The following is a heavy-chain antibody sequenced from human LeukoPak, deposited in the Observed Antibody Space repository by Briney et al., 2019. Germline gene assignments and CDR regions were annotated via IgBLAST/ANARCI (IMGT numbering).Heavy chain of an antibody. J-gene: IGHJ4*02. V-gene: IGHV4-4*07. D-gene: IGHD1-26*01. Sequence: PSETLSPTCTVSGGSISSYYWSWIRQPAGKGLEWIGRIYTSGSTNYNPSLKSRVTMSVDTSKNQFSLKLSSVTAADTAVYYCARTFFPSGSYYDDYFDYWGQGTLVTVSS. CDR1: GGSISSYY. CDR2: IYTSGST. CDR3: ARTFFPSGSYYDDYFDY.